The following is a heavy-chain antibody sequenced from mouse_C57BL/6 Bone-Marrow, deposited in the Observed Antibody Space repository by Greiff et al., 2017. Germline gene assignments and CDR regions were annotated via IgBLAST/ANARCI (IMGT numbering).Heavy chain of an antibody. J-gene: IGHJ2*01. Sequence: DVHLVESGGGLVKPGGSLKLSCAASGFTFSDYGMHWVRQAPEKGLEWVAYISSGSSTIYYADTVKGRFTISRDNAKNTLFLQMTSLRSEDTAMYYCARDSYYGSSRDYFDYWGQGTTLTVSS. V-gene: IGHV5-17*01. CDR1: GFTFSDYG. CDR3: ARDSYYGSSRDYFDY. D-gene: IGHD1-1*01. CDR2: ISSGSSTI.